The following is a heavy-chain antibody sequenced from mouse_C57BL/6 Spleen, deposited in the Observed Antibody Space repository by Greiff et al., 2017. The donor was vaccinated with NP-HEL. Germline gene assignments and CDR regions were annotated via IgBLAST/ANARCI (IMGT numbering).Heavy chain of an antibody. CDR3: ARGTYYDYFPAY. D-gene: IGHD2-4*01. V-gene: IGHV1-80*01. CDR2: IYPGDGDT. J-gene: IGHJ3*01. CDR1: GYAFSSYW. Sequence: QVQLKESGAELVKPGASVKISCKASGYAFSSYWMNWVKQRPGKGLEWIGQIYPGDGDTNYNGKFKGKATLTADKSSSTAYMQLSSLTSEDSAVYFCARGTYYDYFPAYWGQGTLVTVSA.